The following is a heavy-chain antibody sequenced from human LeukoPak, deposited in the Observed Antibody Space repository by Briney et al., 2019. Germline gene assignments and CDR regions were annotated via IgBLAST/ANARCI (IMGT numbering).Heavy chain of an antibody. Sequence: SETLSLTCTVSSGSISSSSSSYYWGWIRQPPGKGLEWIGSIYYSGSTYYNPSLKSRVTISVDTSKNQFSLKLSSVTAADTAVYYCASTPLGHYDSSGYYYALKYWGQGTLVTVSS. V-gene: IGHV4-39*01. CDR3: ASTPLGHYDSSGYYYALKY. D-gene: IGHD3-22*01. J-gene: IGHJ4*02. CDR1: SGSISSSSSSYY. CDR2: IYYSGST.